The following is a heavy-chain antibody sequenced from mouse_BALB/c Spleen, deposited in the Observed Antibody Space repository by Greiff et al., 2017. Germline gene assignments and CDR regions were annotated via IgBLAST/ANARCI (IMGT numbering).Heavy chain of an antibody. Sequence: EVMLVESGGGLVQPGGSRKLSCAASGFTFSSFGMHWVRQAPEKGLEWVAYISSGSSTIYYADTVKGRFTISRDNPKNTLFLQMTSLRSEDTAMYYCARYGSSPYYYAMDYWGQGTSVTVSS. CDR3: ARYGSSPYYYAMDY. CDR1: GFTFSSFG. J-gene: IGHJ4*01. V-gene: IGHV5-17*02. D-gene: IGHD1-1*01. CDR2: ISSGSSTI.